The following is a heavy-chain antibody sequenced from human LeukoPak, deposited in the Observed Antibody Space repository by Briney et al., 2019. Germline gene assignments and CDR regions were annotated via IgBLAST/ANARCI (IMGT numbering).Heavy chain of an antibody. Sequence: GGSLRLSCAASGFTVSIYWMTWVRQAPGKGLEWVANIKEDGSQKYYVDSVKGRFIISRDNANNSLYLQMESLRAEDTAVYYCAIYTTTRGWLDPWGQGTLVTVSS. D-gene: IGHD2-2*02. V-gene: IGHV3-7*01. CDR3: AIYTTTRGWLDP. CDR2: IKEDGSQK. J-gene: IGHJ5*02. CDR1: GFTVSIYW.